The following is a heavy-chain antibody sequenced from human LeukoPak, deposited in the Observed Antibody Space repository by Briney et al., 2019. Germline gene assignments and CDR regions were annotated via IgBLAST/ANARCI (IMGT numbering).Heavy chain of an antibody. D-gene: IGHD3-3*01. CDR3: ARHARHDFWSGYYGFYYYYGMDV. V-gene: IGHV4-39*01. CDR2: IYYSGST. Sequence: PSETLSLTCTVSGGSISSSSYYWGWIRQPPGTGLEWIGSIYYSGSTYYNPSLKSRVTISVDTSKNQFSLKLSSVTAADTAVYYCARHARHDFWSGYYGFYYYYGMDVWGQGTTVTVSS. J-gene: IGHJ6*02. CDR1: GGSISSSSYY.